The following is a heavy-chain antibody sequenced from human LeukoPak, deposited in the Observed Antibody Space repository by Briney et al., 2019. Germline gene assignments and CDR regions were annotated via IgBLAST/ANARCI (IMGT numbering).Heavy chain of an antibody. J-gene: IGHJ4*02. CDR2: ISSGSSYI. D-gene: IGHD1-26*01. CDR1: GFTFSDYY. V-gene: IGHV3-11*06. Sequence: KPGGSLRLSCAASGFTFSDYYMSWIRQAPGKGLEWVSSISSGSSYIYYADSVKGRFTISRDNAKNSLYLQMNSLRAEDTAVFYCASSHKWNFDYWGQGTLVTVSS. CDR3: ASSHKWNFDY.